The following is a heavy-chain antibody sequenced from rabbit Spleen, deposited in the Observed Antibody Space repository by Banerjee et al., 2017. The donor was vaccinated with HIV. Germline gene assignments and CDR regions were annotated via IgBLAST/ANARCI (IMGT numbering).Heavy chain of an antibody. V-gene: IGHV1S40*01. CDR3: ARDTSSSFSSYGMDL. D-gene: IGHD1-1*01. Sequence: QSLEESGGDLVKPGASLTLTCTASGVSFSISSYMCWVRQAPGKGLEWIACIDSGSSGFPYYATWAKGRFTCSKTSSTTVTLQMTRLTAADTATYFCARDTSSSFSSYGMDLWGQGTLVTVS. CDR1: GVSFSISSY. J-gene: IGHJ6*01. CDR2: IDSGSSGFP.